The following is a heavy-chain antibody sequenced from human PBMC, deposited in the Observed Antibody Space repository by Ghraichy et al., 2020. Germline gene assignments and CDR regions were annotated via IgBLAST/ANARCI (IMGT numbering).Heavy chain of an antibody. J-gene: IGHJ4*02. CDR3: ARDPDSSGWYLDRLMDY. D-gene: IGHD6-19*01. Sequence: GGSLRLSCAASGFTFSSYGMNWVRQAPGKGLEWVAVIWNDGSNIYYADSVKGRFTISRDNSKNTLYLQMNSLRAEDTAVYYCARDPDSSGWYLDRLMDYWGQGTLVTVSS. V-gene: IGHV3-33*01. CDR2: IWNDGSNI. CDR1: GFTFSSYG.